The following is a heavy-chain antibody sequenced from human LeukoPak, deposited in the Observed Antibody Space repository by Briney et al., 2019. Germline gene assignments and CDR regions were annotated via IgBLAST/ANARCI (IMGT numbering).Heavy chain of an antibody. D-gene: IGHD3-9*01. J-gene: IGHJ4*02. V-gene: IGHV1-3*01. CDR2: INAGNGNT. Sequence: ASVKVSCKASGYTFTSYAMHWVRQAPGQRLEWMGWINAGNGNTKYSQKFQGRVTITRDTSASTAHMELSSLRSEDTAVYNCARDSHYDILTGYSLGYWGQGTLVTVSS. CDR3: ARDSHYDILTGYSLGY. CDR1: GYTFTSYA.